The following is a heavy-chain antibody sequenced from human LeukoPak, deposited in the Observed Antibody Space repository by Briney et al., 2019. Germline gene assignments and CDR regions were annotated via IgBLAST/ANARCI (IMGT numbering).Heavy chain of an antibody. CDR1: GYSFTSYW. V-gene: IGHV5-51*01. CDR3: ARRKYQLLAAFDI. J-gene: IGHJ3*02. Sequence: GESLKISCKGSGYSFTSYWIGWVRQMPGKGLEWMGDIYPGDSDTRFSPSFHGQVTISADKSISIAYLQWSSLKASDTAIYYCARRKYQLLAAFDIWGQGAMLTVSS. CDR2: IYPGDSDT. D-gene: IGHD2-2*01.